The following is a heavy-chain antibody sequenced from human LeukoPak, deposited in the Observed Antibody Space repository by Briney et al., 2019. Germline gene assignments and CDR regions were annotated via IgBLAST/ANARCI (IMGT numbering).Heavy chain of an antibody. Sequence: PSETLSLTCAVHGGSFSGYYWSWIRQPPGKGLEWIGEINHSGSTNYNPSLKSRVTISVDTSKNQFSLKLSSVTAADTAVYYCARGGELERLSIYYYYMDVWGKGTTVTVSS. CDR2: INHSGST. V-gene: IGHV4-34*01. CDR1: GGSFSGYY. CDR3: ARGGELERLSIYYYYMDV. D-gene: IGHD1-1*01. J-gene: IGHJ6*03.